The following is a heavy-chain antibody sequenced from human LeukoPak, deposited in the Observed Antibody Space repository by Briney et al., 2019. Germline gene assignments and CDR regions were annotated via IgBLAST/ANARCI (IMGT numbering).Heavy chain of an antibody. V-gene: IGHV1-3*01. D-gene: IGHD3-10*01. CDR3: ARDRLGAITMLRGVTNWFDP. CDR2: INAGNGNT. CDR1: GYTFTSYA. J-gene: IGHJ5*02. Sequence: ASVKVSCKASGYTFTSYAMHWVRQAPGQRLEWMGWINAGNGNTKYSQEFQGRVTIARDTSAGTAYMELSSLRPEDTAVYYCARDRLGAITMLRGVTNWFDPWGQGTLVTVSS.